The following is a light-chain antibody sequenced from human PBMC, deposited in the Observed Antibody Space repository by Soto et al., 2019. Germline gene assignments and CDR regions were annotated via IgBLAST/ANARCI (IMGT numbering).Light chain of an antibody. J-gene: IGKJ1*01. V-gene: IGKV3-20*01. Sequence: DIVMTQSTGTLSLYPGERATLSCRASQSVSSSYLAWYQQKPGQAPRLLIYGASSRATGIPDRFSGSGSGTDFTLTISRLEPEDFAVYYCQQYGSSPRTFGQGTKVDI. CDR2: GAS. CDR1: QSVSSSY. CDR3: QQYGSSPRT.